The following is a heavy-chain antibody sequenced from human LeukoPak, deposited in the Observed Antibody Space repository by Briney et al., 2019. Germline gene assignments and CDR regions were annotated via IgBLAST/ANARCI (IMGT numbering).Heavy chain of an antibody. CDR3: ARHRRRSIIGTASSRGFDS. J-gene: IGHJ4*02. CDR1: GYNFTNYW. D-gene: IGHD3-10*01. V-gene: IGHV5-51*01. CDR2: IYPGDSDT. Sequence: GESLKISCKGSGYNFTNYWIGWVRQMPGKGLEWMGIIYPGDSDTRYSPSFQGQVTISADKSISTAYLQWSSLKASDTAMYYCARHRRRSIIGTASSRGFDSWGQGTLVTVSS.